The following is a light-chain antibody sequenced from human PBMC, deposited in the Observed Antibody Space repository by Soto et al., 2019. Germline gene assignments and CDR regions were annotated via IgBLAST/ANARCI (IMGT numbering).Light chain of an antibody. CDR3: HQRKSWPRT. J-gene: IGKJ1*01. V-gene: IGKV3-11*01. CDR2: DSS. CDR1: QTVSSR. Sequence: EIVLTQSPATLSSSPVERSTLSCRASQTVSSRLAWYQHKPGQAPRLLIYDSSNRATGIPARFSGSGSGTDFTLTISSLEPEDFAVYYCHQRKSWPRTFGQGTKVDIK.